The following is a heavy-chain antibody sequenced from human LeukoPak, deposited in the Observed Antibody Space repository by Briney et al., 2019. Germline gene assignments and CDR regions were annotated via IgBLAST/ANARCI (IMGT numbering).Heavy chain of an antibody. D-gene: IGHD2-15*01. V-gene: IGHV3-23*01. J-gene: IGHJ5*02. CDR1: GFTFSSYA. Sequence: GGSLRLSCAASGFTFSSYAMSWVRQAPGKGVEGVSAISGSGGSTYYADSVKGRFTISRDNSKNTLYLQMTSLRAEDTAVYYCAVVPRSSDNHWGQGTLVTVSS. CDR3: AVVPRSSDNH. CDR2: ISGSGGST.